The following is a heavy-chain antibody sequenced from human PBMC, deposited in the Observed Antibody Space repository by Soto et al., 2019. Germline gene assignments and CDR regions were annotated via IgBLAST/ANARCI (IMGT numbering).Heavy chain of an antibody. CDR3: ARDYSVSGSYDPWFDP. D-gene: IGHD3-10*01. CDR2: ISSSSSYI. CDR1: GFTFSSYS. J-gene: IGHJ5*02. V-gene: IGHV3-21*01. Sequence: GSLRLSCAASGFTFSSYSMNWVRQAPGKGLEWVSSISSSSSYIYYADSVKGRFTISRDSSKNTVYLQMNSLRAEDTAVYFCARDYSVSGSYDPWFDPRGQGT.